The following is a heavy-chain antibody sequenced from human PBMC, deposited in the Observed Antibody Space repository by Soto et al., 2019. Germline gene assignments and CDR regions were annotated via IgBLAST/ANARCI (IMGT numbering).Heavy chain of an antibody. V-gene: IGHV3-21*01. J-gene: IGHJ4*02. Sequence: EVQLVESGGGLVKPGGSLRLSCAASGFTFSSYSMNWVRQAPGKGLEWVSSISSSSSYIYYADSVKGRFTISRDNAKNSLYLQMNSLRAEDTAVYYCARDLFGGAAAGRDYWGQGTLVTVSS. CDR2: ISSSSSYI. CDR1: GFTFSSYS. D-gene: IGHD6-13*01. CDR3: ARDLFGGAAAGRDY.